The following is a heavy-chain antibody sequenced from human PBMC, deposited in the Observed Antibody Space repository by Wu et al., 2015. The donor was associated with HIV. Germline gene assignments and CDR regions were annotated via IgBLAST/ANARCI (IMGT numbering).Heavy chain of an antibody. J-gene: IGHJ4*02. Sequence: QVQLVQSGAEVKKPGASVKVSCKASGYTFTTYDIHWVRQATGQGLEWMGWVNPNSGNTGYAQKFQGRVTMTRNNSITTAYLELSSLRSDDTAVYYCARGGREPYTRFGELGYWGQGMLVTVSS. D-gene: IGHD3-10*01. V-gene: IGHV1-8*01. CDR3: ARGGREPYTRFGELGY. CDR1: GYTFTTYD. CDR2: VNPNSGNT.